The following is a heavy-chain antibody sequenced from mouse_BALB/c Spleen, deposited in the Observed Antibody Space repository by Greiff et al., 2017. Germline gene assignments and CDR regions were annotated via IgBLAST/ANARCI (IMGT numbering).Heavy chain of an antibody. D-gene: IGHD2-4*01. J-gene: IGHJ3*01. CDR2: ISSGGSYT. Sequence: EVQRVESGGDLVKPGGSLKLSCAASGFTFSSYGMSWVRQTPDKRLEWVATISSGGSYTYYPDSVKGRFTISRDNAKNTLYLQMSSLKSEDTAMYYCARHEGTMITTRRFAYWGQGTLVTVSA. CDR3: ARHEGTMITTRRFAY. CDR1: GFTFSSYG. V-gene: IGHV5-6*01.